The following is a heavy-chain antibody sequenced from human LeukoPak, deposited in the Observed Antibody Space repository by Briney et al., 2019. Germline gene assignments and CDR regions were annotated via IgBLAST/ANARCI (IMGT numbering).Heavy chain of an antibody. J-gene: IGHJ4*02. CDR3: ARRVSAGPGPFDY. Sequence: SETLSLTCAVYSGSFSGYYWSWIRQPPGKGLEWIGQITDSGNTTYNPSLESRVTMSTDTSIKQFSLKLTSVTAADTAVYYCARRVSAGPGPFDYWGQGTTVTVSS. CDR2: ITDSGNT. D-gene: IGHD6-13*01. V-gene: IGHV4-34*01. CDR1: SGSFSGYY.